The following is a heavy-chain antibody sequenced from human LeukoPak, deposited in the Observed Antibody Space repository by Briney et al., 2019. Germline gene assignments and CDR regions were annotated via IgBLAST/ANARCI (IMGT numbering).Heavy chain of an antibody. J-gene: IGHJ4*02. V-gene: IGHV4-39*07. D-gene: IGHD2-2*01. CDR3: ARDTDCSSTSCYGFVDY. Sequence: SETLSLTCTVSGGSISSSDNYWGWIRQPPGKTLEWIGSLSYSGTTNYNPSLKSRVTISVDTSKNQFSLKLSSVTAADTAVYYCARDTDCSSTSCYGFVDYWGQGTLVTVSS. CDR1: GGSISSSDNY. CDR2: LSYSGTT.